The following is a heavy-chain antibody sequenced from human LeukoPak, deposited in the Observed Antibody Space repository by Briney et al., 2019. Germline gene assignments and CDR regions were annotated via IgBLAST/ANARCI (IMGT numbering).Heavy chain of an antibody. CDR3: ARGLNYYDSSGYYGPYWYFDL. CDR1: TVSVSSGDYY. V-gene: IGHV4-30-4*01. CDR2: IYYSGST. D-gene: IGHD3-22*01. Sequence: SQTLSLTCTVSTVSVSSGDYYWSWLRQPPGKGLEWIGYIYYSGSTYYNPSLKSRVTISVDTSKNQFSLKLSSVTAADTAVYYCARGLNYYDSSGYYGPYWYFDLWGRGTLVTVSS. J-gene: IGHJ2*01.